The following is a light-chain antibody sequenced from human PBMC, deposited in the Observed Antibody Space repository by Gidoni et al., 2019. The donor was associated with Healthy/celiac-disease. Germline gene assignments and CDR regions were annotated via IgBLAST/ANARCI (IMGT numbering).Light chain of an antibody. J-gene: IGKJ1*01. CDR1: QSVSSSY. CDR3: QQYGSSPRT. Sequence: EIVLTQSHGTLSLSPGERATISFRASQSVSSSYLAWYQQKPGQAPRLLIYGASSRATGIPDRVSGSGSGTDFTLTISRLEPEDFAVYYCQQYGSSPRTFGQGTKVEIK. CDR2: GAS. V-gene: IGKV3-20*01.